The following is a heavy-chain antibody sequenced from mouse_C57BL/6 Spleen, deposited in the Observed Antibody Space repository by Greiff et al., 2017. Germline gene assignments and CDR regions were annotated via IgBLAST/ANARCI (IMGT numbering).Heavy chain of an antibody. CDR1: GYTFTGYW. CDR2: ILPGSGST. D-gene: IGHD4-1*01. V-gene: IGHV1-9*01. CDR3: ARLELGFDY. Sequence: QVQLKESGAELMKPGASVKLSCKATGYTFTGYWIEWVKQRPGHGLEWIGEILPGSGSTNCNEKFKGKATFTADTSSNTAYMQLSSLTTEDSAIYYCARLELGFDYWGQGTTLTVSS. J-gene: IGHJ2*01.